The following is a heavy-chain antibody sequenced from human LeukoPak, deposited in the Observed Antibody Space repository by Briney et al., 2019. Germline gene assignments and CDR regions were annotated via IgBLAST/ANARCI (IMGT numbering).Heavy chain of an antibody. CDR1: GFTFSDHY. J-gene: IGHJ4*02. V-gene: IGHV3-72*01. CDR2: TRNRANSYTT. D-gene: IGHD2-15*01. Sequence: HPGGSLRLSCAASGFTFSDHYMDWVRQAPGKGLEWVGRTRNRANSYTTEYAASVKGRFTISRDDSKNLLYLQMNSLETEDTAVYYCARDRMSYWDQGTLVTVSS. CDR3: ARDRMSY.